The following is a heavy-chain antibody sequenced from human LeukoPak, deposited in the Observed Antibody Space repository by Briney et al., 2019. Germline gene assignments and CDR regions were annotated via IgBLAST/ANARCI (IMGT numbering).Heavy chain of an antibody. CDR2: INPNSGGT. V-gene: IGHV1-2*02. D-gene: IGHD4-17*01. Sequence: ASVKVSCKASGYTFTGYYMHWVRQAPGQGLEWMGWINPNSGGTNYAQKFQGRVTMTRDTSISTAYMELSRLRSDDTAVYYCARGGRNYGDEEYYYYYMDVWGKGTTVTISS. CDR3: ARGGRNYGDEEYYYYYMDV. J-gene: IGHJ6*03. CDR1: GYTFTGYY.